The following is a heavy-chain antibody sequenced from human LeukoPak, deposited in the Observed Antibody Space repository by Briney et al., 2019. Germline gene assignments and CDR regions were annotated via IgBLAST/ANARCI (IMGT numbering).Heavy chain of an antibody. CDR2: ISSSSSTI. J-gene: IGHJ4*02. D-gene: IGHD1-26*01. CDR3: ARDRGGSYSAIDY. CDR1: GFTFSSYS. V-gene: IGHV3-48*04. Sequence: GGSLRLSCAASGFTFSSYSMNWVPQAPGKGLEWVSFISSSSSTIYYADSVKGRFTISRDNAKNSLYLQMNSLRAEDTAVYYCARDRGGSYSAIDYWGQGTLVTVSS.